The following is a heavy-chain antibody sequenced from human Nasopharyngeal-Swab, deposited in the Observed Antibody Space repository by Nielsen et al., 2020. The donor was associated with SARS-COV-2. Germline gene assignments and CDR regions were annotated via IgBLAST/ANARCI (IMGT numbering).Heavy chain of an antibody. CDR2: IWYDGSNK. V-gene: IGHV3-33*01. D-gene: IGHD3-22*01. J-gene: IGHJ4*02. Sequence: GGSLRLSCAASGFTFSSYGMHWVRQAPGKGLEWVAVIWYDGSNKYYADSVKGRFTISRDNSKNTLYLQMNSLRAEDTAVYYCARDLDGPYCYDSSGFPDYWGQGTLVTVSS. CDR3: ARDLDGPYCYDSSGFPDY. CDR1: GFTFSSYG.